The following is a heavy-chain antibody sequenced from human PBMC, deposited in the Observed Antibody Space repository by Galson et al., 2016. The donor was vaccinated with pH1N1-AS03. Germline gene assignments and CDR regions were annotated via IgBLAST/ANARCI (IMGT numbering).Heavy chain of an antibody. Sequence: CAISGDSVSSNIDAWNWIRQSPSGGLEWLGRTYWRSKWYNDYAVSVKSRITINPDTSRNQFSLQLNSVTPEYTAVYYCARGRYSAFDIWCQGTMVTVSS. CDR1: GDSVSSNIDA. CDR3: ARGRYSAFDI. CDR2: TYWRSKWYN. J-gene: IGHJ3*02. V-gene: IGHV6-1*01. D-gene: IGHD1-1*01.